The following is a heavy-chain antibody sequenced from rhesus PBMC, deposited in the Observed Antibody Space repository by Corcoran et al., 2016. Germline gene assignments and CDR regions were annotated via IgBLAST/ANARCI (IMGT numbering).Heavy chain of an antibody. V-gene: IGHV4S11*01. CDR2: IYGSGSST. D-gene: IGHD6-31*01. Sequence: QVQLQESGPGLVKPLETLSLTCAVSGGSISSNYWSWIRQPPGKGLEWIGYIYGSGSSTNYNPALKGRVTLSVDTSKNQFSLKLSSVTAADTAVYYGARGWRLEHYFDYWGQGVLVTVSS. J-gene: IGHJ4*01. CDR1: GGSISSNY. CDR3: ARGWRLEHYFDY.